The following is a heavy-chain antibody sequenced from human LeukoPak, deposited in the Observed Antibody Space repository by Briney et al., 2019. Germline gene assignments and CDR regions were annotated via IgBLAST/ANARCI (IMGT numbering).Heavy chain of an antibody. Sequence: SETLSLTCTVSGGSISSSSYYRGWIRQPPGKGLEWIGSIYYSGSTYYNPSLKSRVTISVDTSKNQFSLKLSSVTAADTAVYYCARGSGGSYLYNYYYMDVWGKGTTVTVSS. CDR1: GGSISSSSYY. J-gene: IGHJ6*03. CDR3: ARGSGGSYLYNYYYMDV. D-gene: IGHD2-15*01. CDR2: IYYSGST. V-gene: IGHV4-39*07.